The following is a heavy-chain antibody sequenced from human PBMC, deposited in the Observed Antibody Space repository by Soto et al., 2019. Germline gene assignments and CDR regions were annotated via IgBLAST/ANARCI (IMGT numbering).Heavy chain of an antibody. Sequence: PGGSLRLSCVVSGFTFSNYAVSWVRQAPSKGLEWVSVVSMSGATTYYADSVKGRFTISRDNSKNTLYLQMTSLRADDTAVYYCAIGVGWPDYYFDYWGQGTLVTVSS. CDR1: GFTFSNYA. D-gene: IGHD2-15*01. J-gene: IGHJ4*02. CDR3: AIGVGWPDYYFDY. CDR2: VSMSGATT. V-gene: IGHV3-23*01.